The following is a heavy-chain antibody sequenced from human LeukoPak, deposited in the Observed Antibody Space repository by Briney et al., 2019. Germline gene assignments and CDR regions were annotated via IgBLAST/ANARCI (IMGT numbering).Heavy chain of an antibody. V-gene: IGHV1-69*05. D-gene: IGHD3-16*01. CDR3: ARDLMDGGQDRNAFDI. CDR2: IIPIFGTA. Sequence: GASVKVSCKASGGTFSSYAISWVRQAPGQGLEWMGGIIPIFGTANYAQKFQGRVTITTDESTSTAYMELSSLRSEDTAVYYCARDLMDGGQDRNAFDIWGQGTMVTASS. J-gene: IGHJ3*02. CDR1: GGTFSSYA.